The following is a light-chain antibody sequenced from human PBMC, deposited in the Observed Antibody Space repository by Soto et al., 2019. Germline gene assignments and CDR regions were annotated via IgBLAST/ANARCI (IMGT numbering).Light chain of an antibody. V-gene: IGKV3-11*01. CDR1: QSVSSY. Sequence: EIVLTQSPATLSLSPGERATLSCRASQSVSSYLAWYQQKPGQAPRLLIYDASNRATGIPARFSGSGSGTDFTLTISNLEPEDFGVYYCQQRSDWPPKHTFGQGTKLEIK. J-gene: IGKJ2*01. CDR2: DAS. CDR3: QQRSDWPPKHT.